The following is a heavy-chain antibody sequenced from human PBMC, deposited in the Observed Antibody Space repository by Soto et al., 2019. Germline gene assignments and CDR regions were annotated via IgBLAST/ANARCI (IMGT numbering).Heavy chain of an antibody. CDR1: GGPISSYY. V-gene: IGHV4-59*01. CDR2: IFYTGNT. D-gene: IGHD3-10*01. CDR3: ARNNVRGVSNSYNWMEH. Sequence: PSETLSLTCNVSGGPISSYYWSWIRQSPGKGLEWIGQIFYTGNTNYNPSLKSRVTMSVDIPKKQFSLKLRSVTTADTAIYFCARNNVRGVSNSYNWMEHWGKGNMVTVSS. J-gene: IGHJ6*04.